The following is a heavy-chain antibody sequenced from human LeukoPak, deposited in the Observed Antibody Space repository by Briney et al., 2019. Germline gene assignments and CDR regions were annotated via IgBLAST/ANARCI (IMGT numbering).Heavy chain of an antibody. Sequence: SVKVSCKASGGTFSSYAISWVRQAPGQGLEWMGRIIPIFGTANYAQKFQGRVTITTDESTSTAYMELSSLRSEDTAVYYCAGISSGRDYYFDYWGQGTLVTGSS. V-gene: IGHV1-69*05. CDR3: AGISSGRDYYFDY. J-gene: IGHJ4*02. CDR1: GGTFSSYA. CDR2: IIPIFGTA. D-gene: IGHD6-19*01.